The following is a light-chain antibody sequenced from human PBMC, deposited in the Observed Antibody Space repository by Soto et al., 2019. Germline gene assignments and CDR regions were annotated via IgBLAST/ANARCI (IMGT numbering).Light chain of an antibody. Sequence: QSALTQPASVSGSPGQSITISCTGTGSDVGGYNYVSWYQQHPGKAPKLMIYEVSNRPSGVSNRFSGSKSGNTASLTISGLQAEDEADYYCSSYTSSSTPCVFGTGTKVTVL. CDR1: GSDVGGYNY. CDR2: EVS. V-gene: IGLV2-14*01. CDR3: SSYTSSSTPCV. J-gene: IGLJ1*01.